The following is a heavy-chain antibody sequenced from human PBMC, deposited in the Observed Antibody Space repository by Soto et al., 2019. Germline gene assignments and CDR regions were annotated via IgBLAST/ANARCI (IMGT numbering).Heavy chain of an antibody. CDR1: GGSISSYY. Sequence: SETLSLTCTVSGGSISSYYWSWIRQPPGKGLEWIGYIYYSGSTNYNPSLKSRVTISVDTSKNQFSLKLSSVTAADTAVYYCARAVYSGSPVFFDYWGQGTLVTV. J-gene: IGHJ4*02. D-gene: IGHD1-26*01. CDR3: ARAVYSGSPVFFDY. CDR2: IYYSGST. V-gene: IGHV4-59*01.